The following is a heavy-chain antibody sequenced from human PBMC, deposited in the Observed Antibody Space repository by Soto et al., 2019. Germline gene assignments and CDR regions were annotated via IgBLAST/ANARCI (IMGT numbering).Heavy chain of an antibody. CDR1: GFTFSNAC. Sequence: GGSLRLSCAASGFTFSNACMSWVRQAPGKGLEWVGRIKSKTDGGTTDYAAPVKGRFTISRDDSKNTLYLQMNSLKTEDTAVYYCTTTAVVPANDAFDIWGQGTMVTVSS. V-gene: IGHV3-15*01. CDR3: TTTAVVPANDAFDI. J-gene: IGHJ3*02. D-gene: IGHD2-2*01. CDR2: IKSKTDGGTT.